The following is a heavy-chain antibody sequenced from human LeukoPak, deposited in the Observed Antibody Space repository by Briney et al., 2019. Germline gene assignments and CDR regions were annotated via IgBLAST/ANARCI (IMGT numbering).Heavy chain of an antibody. J-gene: IGHJ6*03. CDR1: GGPISSYY. CDR2: IHYSGST. V-gene: IGHV4-59*12. D-gene: IGHD6-19*01. Sequence: SETLSLTCTVSGGPISSYYWSWIRQPPEKGLEWIGYIHYSGSTSYNPSLKSRVTMSVDTSKNQFSLKLSSVTAADTAVYYCARDKRVAVAGTYIYYYYMDVWGNGTTVTISS. CDR3: ARDKRVAVAGTYIYYYYMDV.